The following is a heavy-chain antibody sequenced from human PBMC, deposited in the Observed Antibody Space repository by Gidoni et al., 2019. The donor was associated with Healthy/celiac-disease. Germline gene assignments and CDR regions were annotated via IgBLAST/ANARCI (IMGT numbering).Heavy chain of an antibody. CDR2: IWYDGSNK. D-gene: IGHD4-17*01. J-gene: IGHJ4*02. V-gene: IGHV3-33*01. CDR1: GFPFSCYG. CDR3: ARDRDGDYHFDY. Sequence: QVQLGVAGGCVVPSGVFLVPSRAASGFPFSCYGMNWVRQAPGKGLEWVAVIWYDGSNKYYADSVKGRFTISRDNSKNTLYLQMNSLRAEDTAVYYCARDRDGDYHFDYWGQGTLVTVSS.